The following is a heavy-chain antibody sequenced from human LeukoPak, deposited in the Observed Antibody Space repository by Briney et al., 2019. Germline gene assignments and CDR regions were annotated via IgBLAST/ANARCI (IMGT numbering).Heavy chain of an antibody. V-gene: IGHV3-7*03. CDR2: IKPDGGEE. Sequence: PGGSLRLSCAASGFTFSNYWMGWVRQIPSKGLQWLANIKPDGGEEHYVDSVRGRFTISRDNAKNSMYLQMNSLRPEDTAVFYCARGANWGWDYWGQGTLVTVSS. D-gene: IGHD7-27*01. CDR1: GFTFSNYW. J-gene: IGHJ4*02. CDR3: ARGANWGWDY.